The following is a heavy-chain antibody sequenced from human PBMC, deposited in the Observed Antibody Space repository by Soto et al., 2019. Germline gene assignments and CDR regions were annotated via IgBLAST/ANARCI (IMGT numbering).Heavy chain of an antibody. CDR3: ASLGADSSGWYRLDY. V-gene: IGHV1-69*02. Sequence: GASVKPCCKDCGGTFSSYTISWVRQAPRQGLEWMGRIIPILGIANYAQKFQGRVTITADKSTSTAYMELSSLRSEDTAVYYCASLGADSSGWYRLDYWGQGTLVTVSS. CDR2: IIPILGIA. J-gene: IGHJ4*02. D-gene: IGHD6-19*01. CDR1: GGTFSSYT.